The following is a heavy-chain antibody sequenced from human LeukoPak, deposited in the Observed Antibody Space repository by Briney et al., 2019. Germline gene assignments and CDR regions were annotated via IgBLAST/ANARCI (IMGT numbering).Heavy chain of an antibody. V-gene: IGHV3-23*01. Sequence: GGSLRLSCAASGFTFSGYALNWVRQAPGKGLEWVSAISGSGGSTYYADSVKGRFTISRDNSKNTVYLQMNSLRAEDTAVYYCAKDGAVAGPKQFDYWGQGALVTVSS. CDR2: ISGSGGST. CDR3: AKDGAVAGPKQFDY. D-gene: IGHD6-19*01. CDR1: GFTFSGYA. J-gene: IGHJ4*02.